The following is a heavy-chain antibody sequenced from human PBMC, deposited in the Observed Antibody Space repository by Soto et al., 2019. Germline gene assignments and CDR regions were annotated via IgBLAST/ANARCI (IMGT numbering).Heavy chain of an antibody. D-gene: IGHD3-10*01. CDR3: ARGGESGGLDY. Sequence: QVQLVESGGGVVQPGRSLRLSCAASGFTFSSYGMHWVRQAPGKGLEWVAVIWYDGSNKYYADSVKGRFTISRDNSKNTLYLQMTSLRAEDMAVYYCARGGESGGLDYWGQGTLVTVSS. J-gene: IGHJ4*02. V-gene: IGHV3-33*01. CDR2: IWYDGSNK. CDR1: GFTFSSYG.